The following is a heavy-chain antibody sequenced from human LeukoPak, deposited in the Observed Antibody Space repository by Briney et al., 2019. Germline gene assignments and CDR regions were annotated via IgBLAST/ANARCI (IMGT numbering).Heavy chain of an antibody. J-gene: IGHJ4*02. Sequence: GGSLRLSCAASGFTFSSYWMSWVRQAPGKGLEWVANIKQDGSEKYYVDSVKGRFTISRDNAKNSLYLQMNSLRAEDTAVYYCARSRGTTSWYYYDSSGYYLDYWGQGTLVTVSP. CDR2: IKQDGSEK. CDR1: GFTFSSYW. V-gene: IGHV3-7*01. D-gene: IGHD3-22*01. CDR3: ARSRGTTSWYYYDSSGYYLDY.